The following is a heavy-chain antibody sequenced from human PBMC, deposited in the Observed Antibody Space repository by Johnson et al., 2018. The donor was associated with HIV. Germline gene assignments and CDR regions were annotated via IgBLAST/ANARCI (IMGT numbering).Heavy chain of an antibody. CDR2: INGDGSRT. CDR1: GFTFNDHW. Sequence: EKLVESGGGLVQPGGSLRLSCGASGFTFNDHWMQWVRQAPGKGLVWVSRINGDGSRTSYADSVKGRFTIARDNATNTLFLEMKSLRAEDTAVYYCVRTSCTGARCLGYAPFDVWGQGTMVTVSS. CDR3: VRTSCTGARCLGYAPFDV. V-gene: IGHV3-74*01. D-gene: IGHD3-16*01. J-gene: IGHJ3*01.